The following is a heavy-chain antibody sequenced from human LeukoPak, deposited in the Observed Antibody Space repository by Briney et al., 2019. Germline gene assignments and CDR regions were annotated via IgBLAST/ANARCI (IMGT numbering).Heavy chain of an antibody. Sequence: GESLKISCKGPGYSFTSYWIGWVRQMPGKGLEWMGVIYPGDSNTRYSPSFQGQVTTSADKSISTAYLQWSSLEASDSAMYYCARRGGYCSGGSCWNDYWGQGTLVTVSS. J-gene: IGHJ4*02. D-gene: IGHD2-15*01. V-gene: IGHV5-51*01. CDR2: IYPGDSNT. CDR1: GYSFTSYW. CDR3: ARRGGYCSGGSCWNDY.